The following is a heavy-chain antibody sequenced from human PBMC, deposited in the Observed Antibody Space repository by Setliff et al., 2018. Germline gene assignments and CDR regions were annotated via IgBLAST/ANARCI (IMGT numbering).Heavy chain of an antibody. CDR2: INTYSGAT. V-gene: IGHV1-2*02. CDR1: GYTFTDYY. CDR3: TWGPGGYFDF. J-gene: IGHJ4*02. Sequence: GASVKVSCKASGYTFTDYYMQWVRQAPGQGLEWMGNINTYSGATNYAHKFQGRVTMTTDTSITTAYMELNSLTSDDTAVYFCTWGPGGYFDFWGQGTQVTVSS. D-gene: IGHD3-22*01.